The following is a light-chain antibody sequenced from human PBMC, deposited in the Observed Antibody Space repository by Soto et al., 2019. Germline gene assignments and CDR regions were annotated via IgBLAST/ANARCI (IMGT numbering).Light chain of an antibody. V-gene: IGKV1-5*01. CDR2: DAS. CDR3: QHYNTYSST. J-gene: IGKJ1*01. CDR1: QSISSW. Sequence: DIQMTQSPSTLSASVGDRVTITCRASQSISSWLAWYQQKPGKAPNLLIYDASSLEGGVPSRFSGSGSGTEFTLTISSLQPDDFATYYCQHYNTYSSTFGQGTKVDI.